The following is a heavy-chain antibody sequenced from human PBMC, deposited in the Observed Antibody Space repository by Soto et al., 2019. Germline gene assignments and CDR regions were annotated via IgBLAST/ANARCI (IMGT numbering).Heavy chain of an antibody. D-gene: IGHD1-1*01. Sequence: NPSETLSLTCTVSGGSISSYYWSWIRQPPGKGLEWIGYIYYSGSTNYNPSLKSRVTISVDTSKNQFSLKLSSVTAADTAVYYCARLGTTGTIDYWGQGTLVTVSS. CDR2: IYYSGST. J-gene: IGHJ4*02. CDR1: GGSISSYY. CDR3: ARLGTTGTIDY. V-gene: IGHV4-59*08.